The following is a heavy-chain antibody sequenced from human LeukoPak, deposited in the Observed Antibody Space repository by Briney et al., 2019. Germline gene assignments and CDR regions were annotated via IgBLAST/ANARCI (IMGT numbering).Heavy chain of an antibody. V-gene: IGHV4-39*07. J-gene: IGHJ4*02. CDR2: IYHSGST. CDR1: GGSISSISYY. D-gene: IGHD3-10*01. CDR3: ARDRYYGSGSYYN. Sequence: PSETLTLTCTVSGGSISSISYYWGWIRQPPGKGLEWIGSIYHSGSTYYNPSLKSRVTISVDTSKNQFSLKLSSVTAADMAVYYCARDRYYGSGSYYNWGQGTLVNVSS.